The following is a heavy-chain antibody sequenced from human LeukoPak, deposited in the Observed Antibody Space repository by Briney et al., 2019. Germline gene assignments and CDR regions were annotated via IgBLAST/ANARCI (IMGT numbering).Heavy chain of an antibody. Sequence: SETLSLTCAVYGGSFSGYYWSWFRQPPRRGREWSGEIIHSGSTTYNPPPQSRVTISVDTSKNQFSLKLSSMTAADTAVYYCARGKRGYAYFIHWGQGTLVTVSS. V-gene: IGHV4-34*01. CDR1: GGSFSGYY. CDR2: IIHSGST. J-gene: IGHJ4*02. D-gene: IGHD5-12*01. CDR3: ARGKRGYAYFIH.